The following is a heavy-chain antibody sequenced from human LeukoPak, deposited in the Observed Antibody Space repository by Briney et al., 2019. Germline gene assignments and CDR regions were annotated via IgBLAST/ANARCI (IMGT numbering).Heavy chain of an antibody. D-gene: IGHD2-2*01. Sequence: GGSLRLSCAASGFTFSSYSMNWVRQAPGKGLEWVSSISSSSSYIYYADSVKGRFTISRDNAKNSLYLQMNSLRAEDTAVYYCARDVSRANSAGMHDYYYGMDVWGQGTTVTVSS. CDR2: ISSSSSYI. CDR3: ARDVSRANSAGMHDYYYGMDV. V-gene: IGHV3-21*01. CDR1: GFTFSSYS. J-gene: IGHJ6*02.